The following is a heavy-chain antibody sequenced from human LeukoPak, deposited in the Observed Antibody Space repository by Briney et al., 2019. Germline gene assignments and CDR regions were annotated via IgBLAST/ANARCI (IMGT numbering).Heavy chain of an antibody. CDR2: INPSGGST. V-gene: IGHV1-46*01. CDR1: GYTFTSYH. D-gene: IGHD2-2*01. J-gene: IGHJ6*02. Sequence: GASVTVSCTASGYTFTSYHMHWVRQAPGQGLEWMGIINPSGGSTGYAQNFQGRITMTRDTSTNTVYMDLSSLRSEDTAVYYCARDQTDCSSNSCHNFHYGMDVWGQGTTVTVSS. CDR3: ARDQTDCSSNSCHNFHYGMDV.